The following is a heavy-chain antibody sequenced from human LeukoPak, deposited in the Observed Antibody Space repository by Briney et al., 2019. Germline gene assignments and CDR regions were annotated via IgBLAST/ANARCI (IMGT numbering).Heavy chain of an antibody. D-gene: IGHD1-14*01. Sequence: ASVKVSCKASGYTFTSYGISWVRQAPGQGLEWMGWISAYNGNTNYAQKLQGRVTMTTDTSTSTAYMELRSLRSDDTAVYYCAKTTTPIDAFDIWGQGTMVTVSS. CDR3: AKTTTPIDAFDI. CDR1: GYTFTSYG. CDR2: ISAYNGNT. J-gene: IGHJ3*02. V-gene: IGHV1-18*01.